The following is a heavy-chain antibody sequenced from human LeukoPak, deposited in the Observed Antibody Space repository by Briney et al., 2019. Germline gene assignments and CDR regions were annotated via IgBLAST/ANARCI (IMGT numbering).Heavy chain of an antibody. CDR2: MKSQADGGAS. Sequence: PGGSLRLSCAASGFISNSAWMTWVRQAPGKGLEWVGLMKSQADGGASEYAAAVKGGFTISRDDSRNTLILQMNSLHTDDTAVYFCSASQVHGGFGIWGQGTMVTVSS. V-gene: IGHV3-15*01. CDR3: SASQVHGGFGI. J-gene: IGHJ3*02. D-gene: IGHD3-10*01. CDR1: GFISNSAW.